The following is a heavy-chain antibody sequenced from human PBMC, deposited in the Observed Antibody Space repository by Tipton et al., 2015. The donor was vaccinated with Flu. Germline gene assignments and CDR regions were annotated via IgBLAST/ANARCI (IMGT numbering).Heavy chain of an antibody. CDR3: VRAIAASGSF. CDR2: ISEDGSVT. J-gene: IGHJ4*02. V-gene: IGHV3-74*01. D-gene: IGHD3-10*01. Sequence: GSLRLSCAASGFTFSTYWMHWVRQAPGKGPVWVSHISEDGSVTDYVDSVKGRFTLSRDNAKNSVSLQMSNLRVEDTAVYYCVRAIAASGSFWGQGTLVTVSS. CDR1: GFTFSTYW.